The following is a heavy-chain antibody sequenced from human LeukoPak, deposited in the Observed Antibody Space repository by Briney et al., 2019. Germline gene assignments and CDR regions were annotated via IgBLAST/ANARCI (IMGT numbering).Heavy chain of an antibody. J-gene: IGHJ5*02. V-gene: IGHV4-30-4*08. Sequence: SETLSLTCTVSGGSISSGDYYWSWIRQPPGKGLEWIGYIYYRGSTYYNPSLKSRVTISVDTSKNQFSLKLSSVTAADTAVYYCARASTMVRGVIGTNWFDPWGQGTLVTVSS. CDR3: ARASTMVRGVIGTNWFDP. D-gene: IGHD3-10*01. CDR1: GGSISSGDYY. CDR2: IYYRGST.